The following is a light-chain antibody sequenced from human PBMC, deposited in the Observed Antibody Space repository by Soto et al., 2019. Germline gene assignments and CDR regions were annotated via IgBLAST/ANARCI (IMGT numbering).Light chain of an antibody. Sequence: QSALTQPASVSGSPGQSITISCTGTSSDVGGYKYVSWYQHHQGTAPKLMIYDVSNRPSGVSNRFSGSKSGNTASLTISGLQADDEADYYCSSYRSSNPRVFGGGTKLTVL. V-gene: IGLV2-14*01. J-gene: IGLJ3*02. CDR2: DVS. CDR3: SSYRSSNPRV. CDR1: SSDVGGYKY.